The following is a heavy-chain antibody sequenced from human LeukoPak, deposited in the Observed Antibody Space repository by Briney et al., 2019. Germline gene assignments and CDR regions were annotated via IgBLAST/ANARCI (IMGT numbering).Heavy chain of an antibody. CDR1: GFTFSSYS. Sequence: GGSLRLSCAASGFTFSSYSMNWVRQAPGKGLEWVSSISSSSSYIYYADSVKGRFTISRDNAKNSLYLQMNSLRAEDTAVYYCAKDLGVGATREAGFDYWGQGTLVTVSS. J-gene: IGHJ4*02. CDR2: ISSSSSYI. V-gene: IGHV3-21*01. CDR3: AKDLGVGATREAGFDY. D-gene: IGHD1-26*01.